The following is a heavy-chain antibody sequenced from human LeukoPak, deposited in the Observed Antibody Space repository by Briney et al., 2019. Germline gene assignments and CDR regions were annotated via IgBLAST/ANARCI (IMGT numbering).Heavy chain of an antibody. CDR3: ARGNGDDPNWFDP. CDR1: GGSISSYY. J-gene: IGHJ5*02. CDR2: IYYSGST. D-gene: IGHD2-21*02. V-gene: IGHV4-59*01. Sequence: SETLSLTCTVSGGSISSYYWSWIRQPPGKGLEWIGYIYYSGSTNYNPSLKSRVTISVDTSKNQFSLKLSSVTAADTAVYYCARGNGDDPNWFDPWGQGTLVTVSS.